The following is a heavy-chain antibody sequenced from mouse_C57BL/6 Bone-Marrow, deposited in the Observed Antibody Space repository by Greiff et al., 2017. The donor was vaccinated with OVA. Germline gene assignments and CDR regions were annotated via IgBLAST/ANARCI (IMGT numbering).Heavy chain of an antibody. CDR2: ISSGGDSI. D-gene: IGHD1-1*01. Sequence: EVQLVESGEGLVKPGGSLKLSCAASGFTFSSYAMSWVRQTPEQRLEWVAYISSGGDSIYYADTVTGRFTISRANARNTLYLQMSSLKSEDTAMDYCTRENYYGSSYRFAYWGQGTLVTVSA. V-gene: IGHV5-9-1*02. J-gene: IGHJ3*01. CDR3: TRENYYGSSYRFAY. CDR1: GFTFSSYA.